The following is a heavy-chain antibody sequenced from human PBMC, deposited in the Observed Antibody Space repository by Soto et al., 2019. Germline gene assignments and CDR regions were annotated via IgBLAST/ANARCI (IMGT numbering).Heavy chain of an antibody. J-gene: IGHJ4*02. CDR3: AKECGGDCYRAPVDY. Sequence: GGSLRLSCAASGFTFSSYAMSWVRQAPGKGLEWVSAISGSGGSTYYADSVKGRFTISRDNSKNTLYLQMNSLRAEDTAVYYYAKECGGDCYRAPVDYWGQGTLVTSPQ. CDR2: ISGSGGST. CDR1: GFTFSSYA. D-gene: IGHD2-21*02. V-gene: IGHV3-23*01.